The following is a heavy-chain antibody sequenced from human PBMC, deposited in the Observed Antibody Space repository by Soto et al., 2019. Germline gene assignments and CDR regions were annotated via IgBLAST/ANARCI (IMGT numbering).Heavy chain of an antibody. CDR2: INHSGST. CDR1: GGSFSGYY. CDR3: ARDRSNWNDVSGPTDY. Sequence: SETLSLTCAVYGGSFSGYYWSWIRQPPGKGLEWIGEINHSGSTNYNPSLKSRVTISVDTSKNQFSLKLSSVTAADTAVYYCARDRSNWNDVSGPTDYWGQGTLVTVSS. J-gene: IGHJ4*02. D-gene: IGHD1-1*01. V-gene: IGHV4-34*01.